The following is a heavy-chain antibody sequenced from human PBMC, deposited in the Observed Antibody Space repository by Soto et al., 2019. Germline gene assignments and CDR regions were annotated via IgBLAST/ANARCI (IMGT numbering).Heavy chain of an antibody. CDR2: ISAYNGNT. CDR3: ARSDELELPRNNWFDP. CDR1: GYTYTSDG. V-gene: IGHV1-18*01. Sequence: QVPLVQSGAEVKKPGASVKVSCKASGYTYTSDGISWVRQAPGQGLEWMGWISAYNGNTNYAQKLQGRVTMTTDTSTSTAYMELRSLRSDDTAVYYCARSDELELPRNNWFDPWGQGTLVTVSS. D-gene: IGHD1-7*01. J-gene: IGHJ5*02.